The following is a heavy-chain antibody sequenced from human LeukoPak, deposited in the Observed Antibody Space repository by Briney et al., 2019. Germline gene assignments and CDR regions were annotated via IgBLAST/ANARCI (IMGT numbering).Heavy chain of an antibody. J-gene: IGHJ4*02. Sequence: ASVKVSCKASGGTFSSYGISWARQAPGQGLEWMGWISAYNGNTNCAQKLQGRVTMTTDTSTSTAYMELRSLRSDDTAVYYCARDHEFCRSTSCYAIDYWGQGTLVTVSS. V-gene: IGHV1-18*01. CDR3: ARDHEFCRSTSCYAIDY. CDR2: ISAYNGNT. CDR1: GGTFSSYG. D-gene: IGHD2-2*01.